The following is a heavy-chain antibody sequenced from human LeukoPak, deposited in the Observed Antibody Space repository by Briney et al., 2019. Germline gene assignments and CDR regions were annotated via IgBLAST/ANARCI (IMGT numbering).Heavy chain of an antibody. Sequence: PGRSLRLSCTVSEFTFGDYSMNWVRQAPGKGLEWVGFIRSKAYGGTTEYAASVKGRFTISRDDSKSIAYLQMNSLKTEDTAVYYCTRDFRGYGMDVWGQGTTVTVSS. J-gene: IGHJ6*02. D-gene: IGHD3-10*01. V-gene: IGHV3-49*04. CDR1: EFTFGDYS. CDR3: TRDFRGYGMDV. CDR2: IRSKAYGGTT.